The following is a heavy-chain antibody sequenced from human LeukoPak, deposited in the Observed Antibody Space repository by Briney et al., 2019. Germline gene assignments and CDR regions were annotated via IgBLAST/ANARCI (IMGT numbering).Heavy chain of an antibody. CDR3: AREGSPPYDYVWGSYRWGTYYFDY. V-gene: IGHV3-21*01. CDR1: GFTFSSYS. J-gene: IGHJ4*02. CDR2: ISSSSSYI. D-gene: IGHD3-16*02. Sequence: GGSLRLSCAASGFTFSSYSMTWVRQAPGKGLEWVSSISSSSSYIYYADSVKGRFTISRDNAKNSLYLQMNSLRAEDTAVYYCAREGSPPYDYVWGSYRWGTYYFDYWGQGTLVTVSS.